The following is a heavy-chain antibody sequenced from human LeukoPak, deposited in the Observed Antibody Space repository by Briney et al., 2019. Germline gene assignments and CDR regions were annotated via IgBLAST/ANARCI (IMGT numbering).Heavy chain of an antibody. J-gene: IGHJ4*02. CDR2: ISSDGSNK. CDR1: GFTFSSYS. Sequence: PGGSLRLSCAASGFTFSSYSMNWVRQAPGKGLEWVAVISSDGSNKYYADSVRGRFTISRDNSKDTLYLQMSSLRIEDTAVYYCRAATKFLDYSYDYWGQGTLVTVSS. D-gene: IGHD2-21*01. V-gene: IGHV3-30*03. CDR3: RAATKFLDYSYDY.